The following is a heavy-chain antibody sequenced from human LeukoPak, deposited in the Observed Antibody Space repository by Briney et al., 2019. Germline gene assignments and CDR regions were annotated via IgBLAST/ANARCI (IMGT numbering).Heavy chain of an antibody. V-gene: IGHV1-69*13. Sequence: ASVKVSCKASGDTFSSYATSWVRQAPGQGLEWMGGIIPIFGTANYAQKFQGRVTITADESTSTAYMELSSLRSEDTAVYYCARGRMAGTYVFDYWGQGTLVTVSS. D-gene: IGHD6-19*01. J-gene: IGHJ4*02. CDR1: GDTFSSYA. CDR2: IIPIFGTA. CDR3: ARGRMAGTYVFDY.